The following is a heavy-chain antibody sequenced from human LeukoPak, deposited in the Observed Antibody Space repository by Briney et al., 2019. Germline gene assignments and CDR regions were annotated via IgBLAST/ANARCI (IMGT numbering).Heavy chain of an antibody. V-gene: IGHV3-15*01. CDR3: ITITITRGAL. J-gene: IGHJ4*02. CDR2: IKSKTYGETT. Sequence: GGPLRLSCAASGFIFSNNWFSWVRQAPGKGLEWVGHIKSKTYGETTDYAEPVKDRFTISRDDAHDMVYLQLSSLRPEDTAVYYCITITITRGALWGLGTLVTVSS. CDR1: GFIFSNNW. D-gene: IGHD3-10*01.